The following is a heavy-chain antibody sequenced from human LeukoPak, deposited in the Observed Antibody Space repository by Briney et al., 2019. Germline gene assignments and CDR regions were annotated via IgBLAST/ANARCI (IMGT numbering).Heavy chain of an antibody. J-gene: IGHJ4*02. CDR1: GFTFSSYG. CDR3: ARGLRDYYGSGSYFLYYFDY. V-gene: IGHV3-30*02. Sequence: GGSLRLSCAASGFTFSSYGMHWVRQAPGKGLEWVAFIRSDGNSENYADSVKGRFTISRDNSKNTLYLQMNSLRTEDTAVYYCARGLRDYYGSGSYFLYYFDYWGQGTLVTVSS. D-gene: IGHD3-10*01. CDR2: IRSDGNSE.